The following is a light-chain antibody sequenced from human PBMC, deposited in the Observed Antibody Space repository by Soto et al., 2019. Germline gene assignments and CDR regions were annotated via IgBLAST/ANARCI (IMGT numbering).Light chain of an antibody. J-gene: IGLJ2*01. CDR1: ISDIGTYYY. V-gene: IGLV2-8*01. CDR3: SSYTSTSTIL. CDR2: EVS. Sequence: QSALTQPPSASGSPGQSVTISCTGTISDIGTYYYVSWYQQHPGKAPKLIIYEVSERPSGVPDRFSGSKSGNTASLTVSGLQAEDEADYYCSSYTSTSTILFGGGTKLTVL.